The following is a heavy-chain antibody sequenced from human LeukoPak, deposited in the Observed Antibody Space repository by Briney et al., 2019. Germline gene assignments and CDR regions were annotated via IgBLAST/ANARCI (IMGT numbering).Heavy chain of an antibody. D-gene: IGHD2-15*01. J-gene: IGHJ3*02. CDR1: VYTFTVYY. CDR2: INPNSGGT. CDR3: ARERGDIVVVVAASDAFDI. Sequence: GASVTVSFTSSVYTFTVYYMHWVRQAPGQGLEWMGWINPNSGGTNYARKFQGRVTMTRDTSISTAYMELSRLRSADTAVYYCARERGDIVVVVAASDAFDIWGQGTMVTVSS. V-gene: IGHV1-2*02.